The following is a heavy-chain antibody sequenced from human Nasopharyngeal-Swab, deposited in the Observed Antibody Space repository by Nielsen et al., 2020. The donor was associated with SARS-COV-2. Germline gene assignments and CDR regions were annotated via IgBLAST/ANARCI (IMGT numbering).Heavy chain of an antibody. CDR1: GFTFSSSD. CDR3: ARGPRLLRFLEWLFSLDAFDI. V-gene: IGHV3-33*08. D-gene: IGHD3-3*01. Sequence: GESLKISCAASGFTFSSSDMSWVRQAPGKGLEWVAVIWYDGSNKYYADSVKGRFTISRDNSKNTLYLQMNSLRAEDTAVYYCARGPRLLRFLEWLFSLDAFDIWGQGTMVTVSS. J-gene: IGHJ3*02. CDR2: IWYDGSNK.